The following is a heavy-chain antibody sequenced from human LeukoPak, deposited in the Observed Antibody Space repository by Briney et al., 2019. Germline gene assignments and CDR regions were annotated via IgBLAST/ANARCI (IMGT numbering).Heavy chain of an antibody. CDR3: ARAPRGSPFDS. D-gene: IGHD5-24*01. Sequence: SETLSLTCTVSGGSISSGSYSWTWIRQPAGKGLEWIGRISTSGSTNYNPSLKSRVTISVDTSRNQFSLNLSSVTAADTAVYYCARAPRGSPFDSWGQGTLVTVSS. CDR2: ISTSGST. CDR1: GGSISSGSYS. J-gene: IGHJ4*02. V-gene: IGHV4-61*02.